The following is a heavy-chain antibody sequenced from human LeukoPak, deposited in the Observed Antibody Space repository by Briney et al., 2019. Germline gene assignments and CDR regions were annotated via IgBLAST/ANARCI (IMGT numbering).Heavy chain of an antibody. CDR3: ARVGSNDYSNWYFQH. J-gene: IGHJ1*01. CDR1: GFTFSSYS. D-gene: IGHD4-11*01. V-gene: IGHV3-48*01. Sequence: GGSLRLSCAASGFTFSSYSMNWVRQAPGKGLEWVSYISSSSSTMYYADSVKGRFTISRDNAKKSLYLQMNSLRAEDTAVYYCARVGSNDYSNWYFQHWGQGTLVTVSS. CDR2: ISSSSSTM.